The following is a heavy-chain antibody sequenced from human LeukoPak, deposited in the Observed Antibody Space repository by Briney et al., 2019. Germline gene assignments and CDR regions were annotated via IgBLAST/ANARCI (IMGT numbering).Heavy chain of an antibody. CDR3: AKDFAKYCSGGCDFQH. CDR1: GFTFSSYG. D-gene: IGHD2-15*01. V-gene: IGHV3-30*18. J-gene: IGHJ1*01. Sequence: PGGSLRLSYAASGFTFSSYGMHWVRQAPGKGLEWVAVISYDGPNRYYADSVKGRFIISRDNSKSMLYLQMNSLRAEDTALYYCAKDFAKYCSGGCDFQHWGQGTLVTVSS. CDR2: ISYDGPNR.